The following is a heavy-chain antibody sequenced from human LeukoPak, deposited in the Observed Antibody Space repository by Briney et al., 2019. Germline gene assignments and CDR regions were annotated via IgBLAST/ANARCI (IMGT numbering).Heavy chain of an antibody. CDR2: IRSKAYGETA. Sequence: GRSLRLSCTASGFTFGDYAMSWFRQAPGKGLEWVGFIRSKAYGETADYAASVKGRFTISRDDSKAIAYLQMNSLKTEDTAVYHCTRDRGAYNLYDYWGQGTLVTVSS. J-gene: IGHJ4*02. V-gene: IGHV3-49*03. CDR3: TRDRGAYNLYDY. CDR1: GFTFGDYA. D-gene: IGHD1-1*01.